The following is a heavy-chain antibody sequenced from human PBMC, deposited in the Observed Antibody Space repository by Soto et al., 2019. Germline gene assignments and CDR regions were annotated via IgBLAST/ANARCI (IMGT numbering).Heavy chain of an antibody. CDR2: IGRDGETT. CDR1: GFSFSDYE. CDR3: ARDTPTAELDY. Sequence: GGSLRLSCEASGFSFSDYEMNWVRQAPGEGLEWVAYIGRDGETTFYADSVEGRFVVSRDNAKNSLFLQMDRLTGDDTAVYFCARDTPTAELDYWGQGSLVTVSS. D-gene: IGHD1-26*01. J-gene: IGHJ4*02. V-gene: IGHV3-48*03.